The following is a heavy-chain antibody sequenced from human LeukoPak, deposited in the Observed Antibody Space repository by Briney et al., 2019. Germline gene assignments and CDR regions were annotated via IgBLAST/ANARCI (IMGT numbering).Heavy chain of an antibody. CDR1: GGSFSGYY. CDR2: INHSGST. CDR3: ARARPGYSSSWYWFDP. Sequence: SETLSLTCAVYGGSFSGYYWSWIRQPPGKGLEWIGEINHSGSTNYNPSLKSRVTIPVDTSKNQFSLKLSSVTAADTAVYYCARARPGYSSSWYWFDPWGQGTLVTVSS. V-gene: IGHV4-34*01. D-gene: IGHD6-13*01. J-gene: IGHJ5*02.